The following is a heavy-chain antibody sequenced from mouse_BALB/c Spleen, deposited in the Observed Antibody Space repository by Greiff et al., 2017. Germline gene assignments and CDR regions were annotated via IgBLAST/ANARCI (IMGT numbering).Heavy chain of an antibody. CDR1: GYSITSGYY. J-gene: IGHJ2*01. V-gene: IGHV3-6*02. CDR2: ISYDGSN. Sequence: DVKLQESGPGLVKPSQSLSLTCSVTGYSITSGYYWNWIRQFPGNQLEWMGYISYDGSNNYNPSLKNRISITRDTSKNQFFLKLNSVTTEDTATYYCAREGEGYIDYWGQGTTLTVSS. CDR3: AREGEGYIDY.